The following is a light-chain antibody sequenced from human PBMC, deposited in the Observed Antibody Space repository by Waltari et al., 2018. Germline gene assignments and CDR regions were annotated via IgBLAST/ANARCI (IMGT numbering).Light chain of an antibody. J-gene: IGLJ3*02. V-gene: IGLV2-14*03. CDR1: SSDVGGYNY. CDR3: SSYTSSSTWV. Sequence: SALTQPASVSGLPGPSITISCIGTSSDVGGYNYVSWYQQHPGKAPKLMIYDVSKRPSGVSNRFSGSKSGNTASLTISGLQAEDEADYYCSSYTSSSTWVFGGGTKLTVL. CDR2: DVS.